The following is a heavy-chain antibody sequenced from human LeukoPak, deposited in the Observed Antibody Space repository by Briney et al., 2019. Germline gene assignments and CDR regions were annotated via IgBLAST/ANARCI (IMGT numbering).Heavy chain of an antibody. D-gene: IGHD3-22*01. Sequence: SVKVSCKASGGTFNTYAISWVRQAPGQGLEWMGGIIPIFATANYAQKFQGRVTITTDESTSTAYMELTSLRSEDTAVYYCAREGYYDSSGSWYFDLWGRGTLVTVSS. CDR1: GGTFNTYA. V-gene: IGHV1-69*05. J-gene: IGHJ2*01. CDR3: AREGYYDSSGSWYFDL. CDR2: IIPIFATA.